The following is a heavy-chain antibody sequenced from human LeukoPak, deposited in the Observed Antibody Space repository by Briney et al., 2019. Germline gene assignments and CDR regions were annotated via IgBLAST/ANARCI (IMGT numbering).Heavy chain of an antibody. CDR1: GYTFTSYY. Sequence: ASVKVSCKASGYTFTSYYMHWVRQAPGQGLEWMGIVNPSGGSTSYAQKFQGRVTMTRDTSTSTDYMELSSLRSEDTAVYYCARDGTMIVVPYEYYFDYWGQGTLVTVSS. V-gene: IGHV1-46*01. J-gene: IGHJ4*02. CDR2: VNPSGGST. D-gene: IGHD3-22*01. CDR3: ARDGTMIVVPYEYYFDY.